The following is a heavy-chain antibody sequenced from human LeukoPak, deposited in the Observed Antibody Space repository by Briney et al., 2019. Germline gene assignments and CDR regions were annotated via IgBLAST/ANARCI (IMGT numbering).Heavy chain of an antibody. CDR3: AREPTSGREPTSGRPLDY. J-gene: IGHJ4*02. CDR1: GGSISGYF. D-gene: IGHD5-12*01. Sequence: SETLSLTCTVSGGSISGYFWSWIRQPAGKGLEWIGRIYSSGSNNYNPSLKSRVTISLDTSKNHLSLNLSSVTAADTAVYYCAREPTSGREPTSGRPLDYWGQGTLVTVSS. V-gene: IGHV4-4*07. CDR2: IYSSGSN.